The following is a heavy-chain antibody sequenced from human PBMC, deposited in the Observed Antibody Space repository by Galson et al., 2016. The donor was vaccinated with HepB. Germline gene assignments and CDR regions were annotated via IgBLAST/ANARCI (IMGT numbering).Heavy chain of an antibody. CDR1: GFTFSSHS. J-gene: IGHJ5*02. CDR2: ISSRSSTI. V-gene: IGHV3-48*04. CDR3: ARDPTRNYYDSSAYYYFSAGWFDP. D-gene: IGHD3-22*01. Sequence: SLRLSCAASGFTFSSHSMNWVRQAPGKGLEWVSYISSRSSTIYYADSVKGRFTISRDNGKNSLYLQMNSLRAEDTAVYYCARDPTRNYYDSSAYYYFSAGWFDPWGQGTL.